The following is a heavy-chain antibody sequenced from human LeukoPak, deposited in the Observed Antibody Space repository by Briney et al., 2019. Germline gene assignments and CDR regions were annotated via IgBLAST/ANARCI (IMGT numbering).Heavy chain of an antibody. Sequence: ASVKASCKASGYTFTGYYMHWVRQAPGQGLEWMGWINPKSGGTNDAQKFQGRVTMTRDTSISTAYMELSRLRSDDTAIFYCARGGWTGYSYGSLPEYYFDYWGQGTLVTVSS. J-gene: IGHJ4*02. D-gene: IGHD5-18*01. CDR1: GYTFTGYY. V-gene: IGHV1-2*02. CDR2: INPKSGGT. CDR3: ARGGWTGYSYGSLPEYYFDY.